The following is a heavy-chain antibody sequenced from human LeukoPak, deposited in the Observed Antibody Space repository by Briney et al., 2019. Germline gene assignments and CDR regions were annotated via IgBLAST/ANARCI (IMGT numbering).Heavy chain of an antibody. CDR1: DYTFTSYG. CDR2: IIPIFGTA. V-gene: IGHV1-69*06. J-gene: IGHJ4*02. CDR3: ARDTSTGYYDSSGYPTWGH. D-gene: IGHD3-22*01. Sequence: GASVKVSCKASDYTFTSYGISWVRQAPGQGLEWMGGIIPIFGTANYAQKFQGRVTITADKSTSTAYMELSSLRSEDTAVYYCARDTSTGYYDSSGYPTWGHWGQGTLVTVSS.